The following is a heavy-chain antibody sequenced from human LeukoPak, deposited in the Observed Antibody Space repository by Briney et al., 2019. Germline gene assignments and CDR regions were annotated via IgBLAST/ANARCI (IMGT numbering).Heavy chain of an antibody. Sequence: ASVKVSCKASGYTFTSYGISWVRQAPGQGLEWMGWISAYNGNTNYAQKLQGRVTMTTDTSTSTAYVELRSLRSDDTAVYYCARDSTTYYYDSSGYFIFDYWGQGTLVTVSS. D-gene: IGHD3-22*01. CDR3: ARDSTTYYYDSSGYFIFDY. CDR1: GYTFTSYG. V-gene: IGHV1-18*01. CDR2: ISAYNGNT. J-gene: IGHJ4*02.